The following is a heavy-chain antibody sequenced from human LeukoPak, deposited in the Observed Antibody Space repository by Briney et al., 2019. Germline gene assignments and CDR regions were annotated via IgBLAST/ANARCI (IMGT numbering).Heavy chain of an antibody. CDR3: ARDSVGATSNFDY. CDR1: GGSVSSGSYY. CDR2: IYYSGST. V-gene: IGHV4-61*01. D-gene: IGHD1-26*01. Sequence: SETLSLTCTVSGGSVSSGSYYWSWIRQPPGKGLEWIGYIYYSGSTNYNPSLKSRVTISVDTSKNQFSLKLSSVTAADTAVYYCARDSVGATSNFDYWGQGTLVTVSS. J-gene: IGHJ4*02.